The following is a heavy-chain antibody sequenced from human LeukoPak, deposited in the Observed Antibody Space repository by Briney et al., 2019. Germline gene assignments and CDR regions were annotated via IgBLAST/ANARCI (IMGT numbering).Heavy chain of an antibody. CDR3: ARDPVRGITHNNWFDP. CDR2: INPSGGST. Sequence: ASVKVSCKESGGTFSSDFISWVRQAPGQGLEWMGIINPSGGSTSYAQKFQGRVTMTRDTSTSTVYMELSSLRSEDTAVYYCARDPVRGITHNNWFDPWGQGTLVTVSS. D-gene: IGHD3-10*01. J-gene: IGHJ5*02. CDR1: GGTFSSDF. V-gene: IGHV1-46*01.